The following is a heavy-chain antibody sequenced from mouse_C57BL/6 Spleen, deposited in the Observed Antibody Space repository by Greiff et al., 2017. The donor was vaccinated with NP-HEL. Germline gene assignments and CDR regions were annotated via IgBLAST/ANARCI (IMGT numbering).Heavy chain of an antibody. V-gene: IGHV1-55*01. D-gene: IGHD3-2*02. Sequence: QVQLQQPGAELVQPGASVKMSCKASGYTFTSYWITWVKQRPGQGLEWIGDIYPGSGSINYNEKFKSKATLSVDTSSSTAYMQLSSLTSEASAVYYCAGDGSGYPSNRGQGTALAVSS. CDR3: AGDGSGYPSN. CDR2: IYPGSGSI. J-gene: IGHJ2*01. CDR1: GYTFTSYW.